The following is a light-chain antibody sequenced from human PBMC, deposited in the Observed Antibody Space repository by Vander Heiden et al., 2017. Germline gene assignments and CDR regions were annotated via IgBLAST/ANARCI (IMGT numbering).Light chain of an antibody. CDR2: GAS. CDR1: QSVSSSY. V-gene: IGKV3-20*01. CDR3: QQYGSSPGGT. J-gene: IGKJ3*01. Sequence: EIVLTQSPGTLSLSPGERATLSCRASQSVSSSYLAWYQQKPGQAPRLLIYGASSRATGIPDRFSGSGSGTDFTLTISRLEPEDFAVYYCQQYGSSPGGTFGHGTKVDIK.